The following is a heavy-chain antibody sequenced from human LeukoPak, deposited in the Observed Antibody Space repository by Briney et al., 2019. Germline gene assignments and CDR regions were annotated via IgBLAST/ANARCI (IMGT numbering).Heavy chain of an antibody. Sequence: GASVKVSCKASGYTFTGYYMHWVRQAPGQGLEWMGWISAYNGNTNYAQKLQGRVTMTTDTSTSTAYMELRSLRSDDTAVYYCARDQAYSYDSGDYWGQGTLVTVSS. V-gene: IGHV1-18*04. CDR3: ARDQAYSYDSGDY. CDR1: GYTFTGYY. J-gene: IGHJ4*02. CDR2: ISAYNGNT. D-gene: IGHD3-22*01.